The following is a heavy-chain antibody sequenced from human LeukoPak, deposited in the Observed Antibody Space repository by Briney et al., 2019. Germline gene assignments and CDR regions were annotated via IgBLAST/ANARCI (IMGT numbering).Heavy chain of an antibody. J-gene: IGHJ6*02. CDR1: GGSISSGGYY. Sequence: SETLSLTCTVSGGSISSGGYYWSWIRQPPGKGLEWIGDIYYSGSTNYNPSLKSRVTISVDTSKNQFSLKLSSVTAADTAVYYCARDRGYSYGYWDYYYGMDVWGQGTTVTVSS. CDR2: IYYSGST. CDR3: ARDRGYSYGYWDYYYGMDV. D-gene: IGHD5-18*01. V-gene: IGHV4-61*08.